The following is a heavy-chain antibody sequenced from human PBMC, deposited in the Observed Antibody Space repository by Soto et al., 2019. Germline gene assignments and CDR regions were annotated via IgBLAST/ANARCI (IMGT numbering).Heavy chain of an antibody. Sequence: QVQLVQSGAEVKKPGASVKVSCKASGYTFTSYVISWVRQAPGQGLEWMGWISAYNGNTNYAQKLQGRVTMTTDTSTSTAYMELRSLRSDDTDVYYCASYREQLVLYGTDVWGQGTTVTVSS. J-gene: IGHJ6*02. CDR1: GYTFTSYV. V-gene: IGHV1-18*01. D-gene: IGHD6-13*01. CDR2: ISAYNGNT. CDR3: ASYREQLVLYGTDV.